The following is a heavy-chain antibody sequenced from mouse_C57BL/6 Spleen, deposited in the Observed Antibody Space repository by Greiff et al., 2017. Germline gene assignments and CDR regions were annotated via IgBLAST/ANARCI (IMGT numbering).Heavy chain of an antibody. CDR2: ISDGGSYT. CDR3: ARGGGTGMAY. J-gene: IGHJ3*01. Sequence: EVKLVESGGGLVKPGGSLKLSCAASGFTFSSYAMSWVRQTPEKRLEWVATISDGGSYTYYPDNVKGRFTISRDNAKNNLYLQMSHLKSEDTAMYYCARGGGTGMAYWGQGTLVTVSA. CDR1: GFTFSSYA. V-gene: IGHV5-4*03. D-gene: IGHD4-1*01.